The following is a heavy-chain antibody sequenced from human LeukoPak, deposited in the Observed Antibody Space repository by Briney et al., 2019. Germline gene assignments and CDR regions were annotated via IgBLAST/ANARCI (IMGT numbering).Heavy chain of an antibody. J-gene: IGHJ6*04. Sequence: PGRSLRLSCAASGSTFNSYGMHWVRQAPGKGLEWVTLISYDGSNKYYADSVKGRFTIARDNSNNTLYLQMNRLRAEETYVYYCAKDKAGDTADYYGMDVWGKGTTVTVSS. CDR1: GSTFNSYG. D-gene: IGHD5-18*01. CDR2: ISYDGSNK. CDR3: AKDKAGDTADYYGMDV. V-gene: IGHV3-30*18.